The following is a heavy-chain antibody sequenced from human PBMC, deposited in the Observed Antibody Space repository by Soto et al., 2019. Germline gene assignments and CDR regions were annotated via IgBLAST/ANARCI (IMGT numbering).Heavy chain of an antibody. J-gene: IGHJ4*02. CDR3: TRQIAAAGQDY. D-gene: IGHD6-13*01. Sequence: RGESLKISCKASGYSFTTYWIAWVRQMPGKGLEWMGMIYPGDSDTRYSPSFQGQVTFSADKSVSTAYLQWTSLKASDTAMYFCTRQIAAAGQDYWGQGTLVTVSS. CDR1: GYSFTTYW. V-gene: IGHV5-51*01. CDR2: IYPGDSDT.